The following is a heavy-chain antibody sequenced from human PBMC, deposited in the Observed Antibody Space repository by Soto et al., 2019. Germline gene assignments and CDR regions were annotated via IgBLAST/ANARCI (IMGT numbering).Heavy chain of an antibody. CDR3: AREVINAGHTEYFQH. J-gene: IGHJ1*01. Sequence: PSETLSLTCTVSGGSISSGDYYWSWIRQPPGKGLEWIGYIYYSGSTYYNPSLKSRVTISVDTSKNQFSLKLSSVTAADTAVYYCAREVINAGHTEYFQHWGQGTLVTVSS. CDR2: IYYSGST. V-gene: IGHV4-30-4*01. D-gene: IGHD2-21*01. CDR1: GGSISSGDYY.